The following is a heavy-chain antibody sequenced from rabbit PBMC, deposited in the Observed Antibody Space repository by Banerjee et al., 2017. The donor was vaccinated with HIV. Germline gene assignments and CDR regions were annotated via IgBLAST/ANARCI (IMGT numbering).Heavy chain of an antibody. Sequence: QEQLVESGGGLVQPGGSLKLSCKASGFDFSSYGVSWVRQAPGKGLEWIGYIDPVFGITGYASWVNGRFTISSHNAQNTLYLQLNSLTAADTATYFCVRWETYSDYSSGWGDLWGQGTLVTVS. D-gene: IGHD4-1*01. CDR2: IDPVFGIT. J-gene: IGHJ3*01. V-gene: IGHV1S47*01. CDR3: VRWETYSDYSSGWGDL. CDR1: GFDFSSYG.